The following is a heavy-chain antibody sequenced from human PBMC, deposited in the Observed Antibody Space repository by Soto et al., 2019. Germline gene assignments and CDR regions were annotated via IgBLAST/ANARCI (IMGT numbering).Heavy chain of an antibody. Sequence: QVQLVQSGAEVKKPGSSVKVSCKASGGTFSSYTISWVRQVPGQGLEWMGRIIPILGIANYAQKFQGRVTITADKSTSTAYMELSSLRSEDTAVYYCARDKKGENAFDIWGQGTMVTVSS. CDR2: IIPILGIA. V-gene: IGHV1-69*08. CDR1: GGTFSSYT. CDR3: ARDKKGENAFDI. J-gene: IGHJ3*02.